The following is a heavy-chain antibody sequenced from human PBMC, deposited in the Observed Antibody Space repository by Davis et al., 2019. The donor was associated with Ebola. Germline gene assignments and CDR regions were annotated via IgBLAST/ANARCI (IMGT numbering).Heavy chain of an antibody. J-gene: IGHJ4*02. Sequence: ESLKISCAASGLTFDDYGMSWIRQPPGKGLEWIGYIHYSGTPNYNPSLKSRVTISVDTSKNQFSLKLSSVTAADTAVYYCARHPAYYYDSSGYYHQGHFDYWGQGTLVTVSS. CDR2: IHYSGTP. V-gene: IGHV4-59*08. D-gene: IGHD3-22*01. CDR3: ARHPAYYYDSSGYYHQGHFDY. CDR1: GLTFDDYG.